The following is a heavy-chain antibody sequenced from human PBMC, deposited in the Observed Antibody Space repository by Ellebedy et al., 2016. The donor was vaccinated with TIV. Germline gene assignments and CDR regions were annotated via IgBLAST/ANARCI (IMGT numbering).Heavy chain of an antibody. CDR1: GFTFSNAW. J-gene: IGHJ4*02. Sequence: GESLKISCAASGFTFSNAWMTWVRQAPGKGLEWVGRIKSETDGGTTDYAAPVKGRFTISRDDSKDMLYLQMNSLRAEDTAVYYCARDGGRSLAMAARRGFDYWGQGTLVTVSS. CDR2: IKSETDGGTT. V-gene: IGHV3-15*01. CDR3: ARDGGRSLAMAARRGFDY. D-gene: IGHD6-6*01.